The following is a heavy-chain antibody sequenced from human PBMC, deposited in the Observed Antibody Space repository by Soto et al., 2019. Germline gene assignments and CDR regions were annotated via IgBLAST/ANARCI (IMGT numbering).Heavy chain of an antibody. V-gene: IGHV4-38-2*02. CDR1: GYSISSGYY. D-gene: IGHD1-26*01. CDR3: ARFYSGSYEIDY. Sequence: SETLSLTCTVSGYSISSGYYWGWIRQPPGKGLEWIGSIYHSGSTYYNPSLKSRVTISVDTSKNQFSLKLSSVTAADTAVYYCARFYSGSYEIDYWGQGTLVTVSS. J-gene: IGHJ4*02. CDR2: IYHSGST.